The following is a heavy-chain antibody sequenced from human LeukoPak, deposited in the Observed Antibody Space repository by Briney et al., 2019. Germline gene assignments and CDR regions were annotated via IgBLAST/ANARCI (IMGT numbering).Heavy chain of an antibody. D-gene: IGHD3-10*01. CDR3: AKVQGVKLLWFHY. CDR1: GFNFSNYV. J-gene: IGHJ4*02. Sequence: PGGSLRLSCAASGFNFSNYVMTWVRQAPGKGLECVSGISGSGGSTYYADPVKGRFTISRDNSKNTLYLHMNNLRAEDTAVYFCAKVQGVKLLWFHYWGQGTLVTVSS. V-gene: IGHV3-23*01. CDR2: ISGSGGST.